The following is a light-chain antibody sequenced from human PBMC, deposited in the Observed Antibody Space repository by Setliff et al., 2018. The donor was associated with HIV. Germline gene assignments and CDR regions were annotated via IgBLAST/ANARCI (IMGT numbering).Light chain of an antibody. Sequence: QSVLIQPPSVSGAPGQRVTISCSGSSSNIGAEAVNWYKQLPGTAPRVFIYRSDLRPSGVPDRFSGSKSGTSASLAISGLQPEDEADYYCATWDVILRGVVFGTGTKVTVL. CDR2: RSD. J-gene: IGLJ1*01. CDR3: ATWDVILRGVV. V-gene: IGLV1-44*01. CDR1: SSNIGAEA.